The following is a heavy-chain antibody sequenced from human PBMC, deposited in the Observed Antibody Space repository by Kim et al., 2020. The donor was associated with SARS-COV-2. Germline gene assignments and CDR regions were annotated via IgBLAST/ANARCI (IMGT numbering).Heavy chain of an antibody. Sequence: SETLSLTCTVSGDSIRGYYWSFIRQPPGKGLEWIGYIYYSGTTKYNPSLRSRVTISLDSSDNQFSLKLSSVTAADTAVYYCSRGPKNDAFDMWGQGTMVT. J-gene: IGHJ3*02. V-gene: IGHV4-59*12. CDR1: GDSIRGYY. CDR2: IYYSGTT. CDR3: SRGPKNDAFDM.